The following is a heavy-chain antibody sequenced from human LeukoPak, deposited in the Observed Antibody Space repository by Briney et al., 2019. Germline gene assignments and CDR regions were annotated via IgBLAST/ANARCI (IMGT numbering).Heavy chain of an antibody. CDR1: GFTFSSYE. J-gene: IGHJ4*02. V-gene: IGHV3-48*01. CDR3: ARDSYDYVWGSYRSDY. Sequence: GGSLRLSCVASGFTFSSYEMNWVRQAPGKGLEWVSYISSSSSTIYYADSVKGRFTISRDNAKNSLYLQMNSLRAEDTAVYYCARDSYDYVWGSYRSDYWGQGTLVTVSS. CDR2: ISSSSSTI. D-gene: IGHD3-16*02.